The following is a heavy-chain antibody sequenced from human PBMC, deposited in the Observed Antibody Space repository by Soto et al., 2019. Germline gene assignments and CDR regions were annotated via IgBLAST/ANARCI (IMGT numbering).Heavy chain of an antibody. CDR1: GFTFSDYY. Sequence: PGGSLRLSCAASGFTFSDYYMSWIRQAPGKGLEWVPYISSSGSTIYYADSVKGRFTISRDNAKNTLYLQMNSLRAEDTAVYYCARVPASYCGGDCYSTDYWGQGTLVTVSS. V-gene: IGHV3-11*04. CDR2: ISSSGSTI. CDR3: ARVPASYCGGDCYSTDY. D-gene: IGHD2-21*02. J-gene: IGHJ4*02.